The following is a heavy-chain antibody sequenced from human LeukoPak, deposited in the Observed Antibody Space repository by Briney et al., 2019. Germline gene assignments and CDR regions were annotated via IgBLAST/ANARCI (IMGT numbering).Heavy chain of an antibody. Sequence: GGSLRLSCAASGFTFSSYGMHWVRQAPGKGLEWVAVILYDGSNKYYADSVKGRFTISRDNSKNTLYLQMNTLRDEDTAVYYCARGTVEKWLIPFDCWGQGTLVTVSS. V-gene: IGHV3-30*03. CDR3: ARGTVEKWLIPFDC. J-gene: IGHJ4*02. CDR1: GFTFSSYG. CDR2: ILYDGSNK. D-gene: IGHD6-19*01.